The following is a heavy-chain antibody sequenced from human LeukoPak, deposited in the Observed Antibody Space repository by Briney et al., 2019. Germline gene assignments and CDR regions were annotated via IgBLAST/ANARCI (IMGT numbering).Heavy chain of an antibody. D-gene: IGHD2-15*01. J-gene: IGHJ4*02. CDR1: GFTFSSYE. CDR3: TRHPAEGDY. CDR2: ISSSGYTI. Sequence: GGSLRLSCAASGFTFSSYEMNWVRQAPGKGLEWVSYISSSGYTIYYADSVKGRFTISRDNAKNSLYLQMNSLRAEDTAVYYCTRHPAEGDYWGQGTLVTVSS. V-gene: IGHV3-48*03.